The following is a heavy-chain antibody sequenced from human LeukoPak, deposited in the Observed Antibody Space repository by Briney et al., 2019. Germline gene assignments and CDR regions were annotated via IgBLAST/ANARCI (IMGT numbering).Heavy chain of an antibody. Sequence: PSETLSLACAVSGGSISRSGYSWSWIRQPPGKGLEWIGYIYYTGSTYYNPSLKSRLTISLDTSKNQFSLKLSSVTAADTAVYYCARGGDSSGYEGRFDPWGQGTLVTVSS. D-gene: IGHD3-22*01. CDR3: ARGGDSSGYEGRFDP. J-gene: IGHJ5*02. V-gene: IGHV4-30-4*07. CDR2: IYYTGST. CDR1: GGSISRSGYS.